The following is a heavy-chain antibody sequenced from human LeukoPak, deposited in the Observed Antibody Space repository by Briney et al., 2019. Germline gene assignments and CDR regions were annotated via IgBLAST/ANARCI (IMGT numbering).Heavy chain of an antibody. Sequence: PGGSLRLSCAASGFTFSSYWMHRVRQAPGKGLVWVSRINSDGSSTSYADSVKGRFTISRDNAKNTLYLQTNSLRAEDTAVYYCARAPAKFWSGYYEFDYWGQGTLVTVSS. CDR3: ARAPAKFWSGYYEFDY. J-gene: IGHJ4*02. CDR1: GFTFSSYW. V-gene: IGHV3-74*01. D-gene: IGHD3-3*01. CDR2: INSDGSST.